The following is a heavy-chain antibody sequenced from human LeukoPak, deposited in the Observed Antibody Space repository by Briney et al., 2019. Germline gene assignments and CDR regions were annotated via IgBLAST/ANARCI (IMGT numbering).Heavy chain of an antibody. Sequence: SGGSLRLSCAASGFTFGTYSMNWVRQAPGKGLEWVSSISGSRTYIDYADSVKGRFTVSRDNAKKTLYLQMNSLRAEDTAVYYCARDVGNFDYWGQGTLVTVSS. CDR1: GFTFGTYS. J-gene: IGHJ4*02. CDR3: ARDVGNFDY. V-gene: IGHV3-21*01. CDR2: ISGSRTYI.